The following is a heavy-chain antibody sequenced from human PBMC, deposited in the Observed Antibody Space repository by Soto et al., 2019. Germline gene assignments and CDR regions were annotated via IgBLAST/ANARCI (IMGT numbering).Heavy chain of an antibody. CDR2: ISAYNGNT. D-gene: IGHD3-3*01. Sequence: GASVKVSCKASGYTFTSYGISWVRQAPGQGLEWMGWISAYNGNTNYAQKLQGRVTMTTDTSTSTAYMELRSLRSDDTAVYYCARDALRFWSAPVPVDYWGQGTLVTVSS. V-gene: IGHV1-18*01. CDR1: GYTFTSYG. CDR3: ARDALRFWSAPVPVDY. J-gene: IGHJ4*02.